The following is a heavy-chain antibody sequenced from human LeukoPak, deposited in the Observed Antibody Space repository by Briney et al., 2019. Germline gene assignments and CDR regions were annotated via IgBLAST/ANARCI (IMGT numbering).Heavy chain of an antibody. J-gene: IGHJ4*02. CDR3: ARLPSSSWHLDY. Sequence: GESLKISCQASGYSFESNWIGWVRQMPGKGLEWMGVIYPGDSDTRYSPSFQGQVTISADKSISTAYLQWSSLKASDTAMYYCARLPSSSWHLDYWGQGTLVTVSS. V-gene: IGHV5-51*01. D-gene: IGHD6-13*01. CDR2: IYPGDSDT. CDR1: GYSFESNW.